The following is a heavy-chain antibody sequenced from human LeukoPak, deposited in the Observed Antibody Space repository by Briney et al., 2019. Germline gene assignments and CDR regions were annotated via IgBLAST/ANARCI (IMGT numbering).Heavy chain of an antibody. D-gene: IGHD3-22*01. V-gene: IGHV4-34*01. Sequence: PSETLSLTCAVYGGSLNGFYWGWIRQPPGKGLGWLGEIDHRGATKYNASLERRVTISLDTPFDPFSLELTSVTAADTAIYYCARGSTYGASGYPYFDHWGQGTLVPVS. CDR2: IDHRGAT. CDR3: ARGSTYGASGYPYFDH. CDR1: GGSLNGFY. J-gene: IGHJ4*02.